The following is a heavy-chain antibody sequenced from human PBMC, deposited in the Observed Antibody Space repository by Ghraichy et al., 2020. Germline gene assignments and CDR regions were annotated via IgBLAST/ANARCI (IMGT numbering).Heavy chain of an antibody. CDR2: IYYSGST. Sequence: SETLSLTCTVSGGSISSYYWSWIRQPPGKGLEWIGYIYYSGSTNYNPSLKSRVTISVDTSKNQFSLKLSSVTAADTAVYYCARLATMSIAARHGAFDIWGQGTMVTVSS. V-gene: IGHV4-59*08. D-gene: IGHD6-6*01. CDR1: GGSISSYY. J-gene: IGHJ3*02. CDR3: ARLATMSIAARHGAFDI.